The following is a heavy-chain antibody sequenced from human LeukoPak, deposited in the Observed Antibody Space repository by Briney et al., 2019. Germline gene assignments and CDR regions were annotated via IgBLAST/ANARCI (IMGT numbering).Heavy chain of an antibody. J-gene: IGHJ4*02. Sequence: SETLSLTCAVYGGSFSGYYWSWIRQPPGKGLEWIGEINHSGSTNYNPSLKSRVTISVDTSMNQFSLKLSSVTAADTAVYYCARGGYYYGSGSYQDYWGQGTLVTVSS. D-gene: IGHD3-10*01. V-gene: IGHV4-34*01. CDR3: ARGGYYYGSGSYQDY. CDR2: INHSGST. CDR1: GGSFSGYY.